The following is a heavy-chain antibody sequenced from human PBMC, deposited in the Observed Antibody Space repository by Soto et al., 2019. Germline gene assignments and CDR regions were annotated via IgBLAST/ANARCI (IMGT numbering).Heavy chain of an antibody. CDR3: GLSGLSYFQH. CDR1: GFIFSSYA. CDR2: ISGSGGST. J-gene: IGHJ1*01. D-gene: IGHD1-26*01. Sequence: GSLRLSCAASGFIFSSYAMSWVRQAPGKGLEWVSSISGSGGSTYYADSVKGRFTLSRDNSKNTLYLQMNGLRPEDTAVYYCGLSGLSYFQHWGQGTLVTVSS. V-gene: IGHV3-23*01.